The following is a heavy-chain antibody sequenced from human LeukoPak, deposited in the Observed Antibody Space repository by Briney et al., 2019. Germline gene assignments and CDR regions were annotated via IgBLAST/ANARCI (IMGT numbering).Heavy chain of an antibody. CDR1: GGSISSSNW. V-gene: IGHV4-4*02. CDR2: IYHSGST. J-gene: IGHJ4*02. Sequence: PSETLSLTCAVSGGSISSSNWWSWVRQPPGKGLEWIGEIYHSGSTNYNPSLKSRVTISVDKSKNQFSLKLSSVTAADTAVYYCARDSGARGSAFDYWGQGTLVTVSS. CDR3: ARDSGARGSAFDY. D-gene: IGHD1-26*01.